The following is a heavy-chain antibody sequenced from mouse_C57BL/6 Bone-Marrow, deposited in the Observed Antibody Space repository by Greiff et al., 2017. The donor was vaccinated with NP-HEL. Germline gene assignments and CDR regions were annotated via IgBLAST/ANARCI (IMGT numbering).Heavy chain of an antibody. CDR2: IYPRSGNT. J-gene: IGHJ4*01. Sequence: VQLKESGAELARPGASVKLSCKASGYTFTSYGISWVKQRTGQGLEWIGEIYPRSGNTYYNEKFKGKATLTADKSSSTAYMELRSLTSEDSAVYFCARKIRSREGYWGQGTSVTVSS. D-gene: IGHD1-1*01. V-gene: IGHV1-81*01. CDR1: GYTFTSYG. CDR3: ARKIRSREGY.